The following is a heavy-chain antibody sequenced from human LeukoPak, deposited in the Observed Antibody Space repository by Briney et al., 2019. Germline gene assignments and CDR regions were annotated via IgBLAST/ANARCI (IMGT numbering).Heavy chain of an antibody. J-gene: IGHJ6*02. Sequence: GGSLRLSCAASGFTFGAYSMNWVRQAPGKGLEWLSYISSSSSTIYYADSVKGRFTISRDNTKNSLYLQMNSLRAEDTAVYYCARVMDMVRGVGLHYYHYYGMDVWGQGTTVTVSS. CDR1: GFTFGAYS. V-gene: IGHV3-48*04. CDR3: ARVMDMVRGVGLHYYHYYGMDV. D-gene: IGHD3-10*01. CDR2: ISSSSSTI.